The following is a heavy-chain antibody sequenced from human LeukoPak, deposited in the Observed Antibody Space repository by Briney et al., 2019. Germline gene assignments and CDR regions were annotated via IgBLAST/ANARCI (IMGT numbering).Heavy chain of an antibody. CDR3: ARDQRGSYFAFDI. J-gene: IGHJ3*02. V-gene: IGHV4-34*01. D-gene: IGHD1-26*01. CDR2: INHSGST. Sequence: PSETLSLTCAVYGGSFSGYYWSWIRQPPGKGLEWIGEINHSGSTNYNPSLKSRVTISVDTSKNQFSLKLSSVTAADTAVYYCARDQRGSYFAFDIWGQGTMVTVSS. CDR1: GGSFSGYY.